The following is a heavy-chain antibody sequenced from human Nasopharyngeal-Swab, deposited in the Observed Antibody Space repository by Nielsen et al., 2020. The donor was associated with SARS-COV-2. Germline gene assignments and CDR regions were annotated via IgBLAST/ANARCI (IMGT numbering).Heavy chain of an antibody. V-gene: IGHV3-30*18. D-gene: IGHD3-9*01. J-gene: IGHJ3*02. CDR3: AKIEGGVLRYFDWFLGDDAFDI. Sequence: GESLKISCAASGFTFSGYGMHWVRQAPGKGLEWVAVISYDGSNKYYADSVKGRFTISRDNSKNTLYLQMNSLRAEDTAVYYCAKIEGGVLRYFDWFLGDDAFDIWGQGTMVTVSS. CDR1: GFTFSGYG. CDR2: ISYDGSNK.